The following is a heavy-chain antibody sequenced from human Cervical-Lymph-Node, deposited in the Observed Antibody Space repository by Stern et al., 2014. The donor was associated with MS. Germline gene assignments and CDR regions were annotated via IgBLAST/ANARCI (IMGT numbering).Heavy chain of an antibody. D-gene: IGHD1-26*01. CDR2: ITPVFGTT. Sequence: QVQLVQSAAEVKKPGSSVKVSCKASGDTFSSYAINWVRQVPGQGLEWMGGITPVFGTTNYAQKFQGRVTITADKSTNTAYMELMTLRSEDTAVYYCARGGGLVGYFDYWGQGTLVSVSS. V-gene: IGHV1-69*06. J-gene: IGHJ4*02. CDR1: GDTFSSYA. CDR3: ARGGGLVGYFDY.